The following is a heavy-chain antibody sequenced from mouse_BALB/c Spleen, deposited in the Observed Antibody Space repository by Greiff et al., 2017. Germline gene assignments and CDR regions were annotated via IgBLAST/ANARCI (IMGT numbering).Heavy chain of an antibody. V-gene: IGHV5-17*02. CDR2: ISSGSSTI. CDR3: ARNAGLRRFYWYFDV. CDR1: GFTFSSFG. J-gene: IGHJ1*01. Sequence: EVMLVESGGGLVQPGGSRKLSCAASGFTFSSFGMHWVRQAPEKGLEWVAYISSGSSTIYYADTVKGRFTISRDNPKNTLFLQMTSLRSEDTAMYYCARNAGLRRFYWYFDVWGAGTTVTVSS. D-gene: IGHD2-4*01.